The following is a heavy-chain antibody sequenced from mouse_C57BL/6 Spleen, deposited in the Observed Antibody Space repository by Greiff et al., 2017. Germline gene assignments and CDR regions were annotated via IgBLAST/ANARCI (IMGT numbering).Heavy chain of an antibody. CDR3: ARKEGRWWYFDV. Sequence: EVQLQQSGPELVKPGASVKISCKASGYSFTGYYMNWVKQSPEKSLEWIGEINPSTGGTTYNQKFKAKATLTVDKSSSTAYMQLKSLTSEDSAVYYCARKEGRWWYFDVWGTGTTVTVSS. D-gene: IGHD1-1*01. J-gene: IGHJ1*03. CDR1: GYSFTGYY. V-gene: IGHV1-42*01. CDR2: INPSTGGT.